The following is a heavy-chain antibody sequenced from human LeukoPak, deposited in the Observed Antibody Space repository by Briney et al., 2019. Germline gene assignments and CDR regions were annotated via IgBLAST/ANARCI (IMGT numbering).Heavy chain of an antibody. Sequence: GGSLRLSCAASGFTFSSYAIHWVRQAPGKGLEWVAVISFDGTHDFYADSVKGRFTISRDNAKNSLYLQMNSLRAEDTAVYYCARMTGYYIAEYFQHWGQGTLVTVSS. D-gene: IGHD3-9*01. CDR2: ISFDGTHD. V-gene: IGHV3-30*04. CDR3: ARMTGYYIAEYFQH. CDR1: GFTFSSYA. J-gene: IGHJ1*01.